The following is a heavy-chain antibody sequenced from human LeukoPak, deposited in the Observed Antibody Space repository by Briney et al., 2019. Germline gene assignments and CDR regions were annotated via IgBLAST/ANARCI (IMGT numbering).Heavy chain of an antibody. CDR3: ARRPDYGGTPTFDY. CDR1: GFTFSSYN. J-gene: IGHJ4*02. CDR2: ISGSGGST. D-gene: IGHD4-23*01. V-gene: IGHV3-23*01. Sequence: AGGSLRLSCAASGFTFSSYNMNWVRQAPGKGLEWVSAISGSGGSTSYAVSVKGRFTISRDNSKNTLYLQMNSLRAEDTAVYYCARRPDYGGTPTFDYWGQGTLVTVSS.